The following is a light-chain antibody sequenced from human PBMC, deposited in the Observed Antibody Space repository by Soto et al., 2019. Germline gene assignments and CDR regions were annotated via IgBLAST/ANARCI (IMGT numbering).Light chain of an antibody. CDR1: QSVTTQ. CDR3: QQYGGSTRT. CDR2: GAS. J-gene: IGKJ1*01. V-gene: IGKV3-20*01. Sequence: VLTQSPGTLSLSPGERATLSCRASQSVTTQLAWYQQKPGQAPRLIIHGASSRATGVPDRITGRGSRTDFTLSISRLEPEDFAVYYCQQYGGSTRTFGQGTKWIS.